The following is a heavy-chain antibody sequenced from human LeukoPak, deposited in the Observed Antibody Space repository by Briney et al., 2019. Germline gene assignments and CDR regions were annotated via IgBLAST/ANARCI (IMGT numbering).Heavy chain of an antibody. V-gene: IGHV3-7*01. Sequence: GGSLRLSCAASGFTFSSYWMSWVRQAPGKGLEWVANIKQDGNEKYYVDSVKGRFTISRDNAKNSLYLQMNSLRAEDTAVYYCARSFSSGWYEYCPDYRGQGTLVTVSS. CDR2: IKQDGNEK. D-gene: IGHD6-19*01. CDR3: ARSFSSGWYEYCPDY. J-gene: IGHJ4*02. CDR1: GFTFSSYW.